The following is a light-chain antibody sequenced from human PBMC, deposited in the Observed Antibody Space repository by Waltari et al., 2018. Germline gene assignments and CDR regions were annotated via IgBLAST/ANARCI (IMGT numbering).Light chain of an antibody. CDR1: YIESKD. Sequence: SYVLTQAPSVSVAPGKAATLTCGGNYIESKDVHWYQQNPGQAPVLVVYDDRDRPSGIPERFSGSTSGNTATLTISRVEAGDEADYYCQVWDTGTVVFGPGTKLSVL. J-gene: IGLJ1*01. CDR2: DDR. V-gene: IGLV3-21*03. CDR3: QVWDTGTVV.